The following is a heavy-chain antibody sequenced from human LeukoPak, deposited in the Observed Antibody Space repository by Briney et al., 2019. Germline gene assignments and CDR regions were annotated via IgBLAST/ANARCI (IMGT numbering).Heavy chain of an antibody. J-gene: IGHJ4*02. D-gene: IGHD5-24*01. CDR2: IYYSGST. V-gene: IGHV4-61*01. Sequence: SETLSLTCTVSGGSVSSGSYYWSWIRQPPGKGLEWIGYIYYSGSTNYNPSLKSRVTISVDTSKNQFSLKLSSVTAADTAVCYCATEDGYNSNFDYWGQGTLVTVSS. CDR3: ATEDGYNSNFDY. CDR1: GGSVSSGSYY.